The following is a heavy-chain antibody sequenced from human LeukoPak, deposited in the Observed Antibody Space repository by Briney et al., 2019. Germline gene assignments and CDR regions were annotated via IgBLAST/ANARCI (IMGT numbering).Heavy chain of an antibody. J-gene: IGHJ4*02. CDR3: AMDVGTSGWYTFDY. CDR1: GDSVSSNNGA. V-gene: IGHV6-1*01. Sequence: SQTLSLTCGISGDSVSSNNGAWNWIRQSPSRGLEWLGRTYYRSKWYNDYAGSMKGRITISPDTSKNQFSLQLNSVTPEDTAVYYCAMDVGTSGWYTFDYWGQGTLVTVSS. D-gene: IGHD6-19*01. CDR2: TYYRSKWYN.